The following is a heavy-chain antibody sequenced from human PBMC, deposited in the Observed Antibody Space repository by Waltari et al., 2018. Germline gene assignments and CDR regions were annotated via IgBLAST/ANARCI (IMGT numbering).Heavy chain of an antibody. CDR1: GGSISGYY. CDR3: ARDAQFYTVTHALDI. CDR2: IFTTGST. J-gene: IGHJ3*02. Sequence: QVQLQESGPGLVKPSETLSVTCTVSGGSISGYYWSWIRQPAGKGLEWIGRIFTTGSTNYSPSLKSRVTMSVDTSKNQFSLKLSSMTAADTAVYFCARDAQFYTVTHALDIWGQGTMVTVSS. V-gene: IGHV4-4*07. D-gene: IGHD4-17*01.